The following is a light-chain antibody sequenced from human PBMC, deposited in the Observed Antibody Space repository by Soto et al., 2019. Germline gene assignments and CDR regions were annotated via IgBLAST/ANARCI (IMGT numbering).Light chain of an antibody. Sequence: DIQMTQSPSSLSASVGDRVTITCRASQSISSHLNWYQQKPGKAPQLLIYEASSLQGGVPSSFSGSGSGTDFTLTISRLQADDFAIYYCQQRYSMPLTFGPGTRVDIE. CDR2: EAS. J-gene: IGKJ3*01. CDR3: QQRYSMPLT. V-gene: IGKV1-39*01. CDR1: QSISSH.